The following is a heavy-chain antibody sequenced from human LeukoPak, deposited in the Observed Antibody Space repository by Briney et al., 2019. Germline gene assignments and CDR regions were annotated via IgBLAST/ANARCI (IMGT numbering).Heavy chain of an antibody. Sequence: GGSLRLSCAASGFTFSNYAMHWVRQAPGMGLEWLAVLSYDGSHKYCSDSVKGRFTITRDNSKNTLYLQMNSLRTEDTAVYYCARGAHKRDDYGGFFDYWGQGTLVTVSS. J-gene: IGHJ4*02. CDR3: ARGAHKRDDYGGFFDY. CDR1: GFTFSNYA. V-gene: IGHV3-30*04. D-gene: IGHD4-23*01. CDR2: LSYDGSHK.